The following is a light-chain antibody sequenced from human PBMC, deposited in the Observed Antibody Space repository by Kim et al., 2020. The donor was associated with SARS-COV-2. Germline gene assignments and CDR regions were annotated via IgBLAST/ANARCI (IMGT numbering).Light chain of an antibody. CDR3: MQYTKSPFT. Sequence: PAAISCVTSQSLVYSDGNIYLKWFHQRPGKAPRRLIYKVSNWDSGVPDRFSGSGSGTDFTLQISRVEAEDVGVYYCMQYTKSPFTFGPGTKVDIK. V-gene: IGKV2D-30*01. J-gene: IGKJ3*01. CDR1: QSLVYSDGNIY. CDR2: KVS.